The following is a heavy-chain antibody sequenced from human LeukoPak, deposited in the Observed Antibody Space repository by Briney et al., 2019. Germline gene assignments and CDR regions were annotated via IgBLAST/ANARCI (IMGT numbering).Heavy chain of an antibody. Sequence: QTGGSLRLSCAASGFTFSNYAMHWVRQAPGKGLEWVAVISYDGSNKDYADSVKGRFTISRDNSKNTLYLQMNSLRAEDTAVYYCARSSSGWYYYWGQGIMVTVSS. CDR2: ISYDGSNK. CDR3: ARSSSGWYYY. D-gene: IGHD6-19*01. J-gene: IGHJ4*02. CDR1: GFTFSNYA. V-gene: IGHV3-30-3*01.